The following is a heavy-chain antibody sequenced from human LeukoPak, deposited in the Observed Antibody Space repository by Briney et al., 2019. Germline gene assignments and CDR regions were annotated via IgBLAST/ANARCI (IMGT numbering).Heavy chain of an antibody. CDR3: ARASGGSGSYYRPSAFDI. V-gene: IGHV1-69*01. CDR2: IIPIFGTA. J-gene: IGHJ3*02. D-gene: IGHD3-10*01. Sequence: GASVKVSFKASGGTFSSYAISWVRQAPGQGLEWMGGIIPIFGTANYAQKFQGRVTITADESTSAAYMELSSLRSEDTAVYYCARASGGSGSYYRPSAFDIWGQGTMVTVSS. CDR1: GGTFSSYA.